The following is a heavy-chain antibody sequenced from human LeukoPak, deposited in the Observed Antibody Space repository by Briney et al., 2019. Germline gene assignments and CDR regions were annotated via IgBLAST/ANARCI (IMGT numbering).Heavy chain of an antibody. V-gene: IGHV3-7*01. D-gene: IGHD6-19*01. CDR3: ARTVAGYPDDCFDY. CDR2: MNQDGSAI. J-gene: IGHJ4*02. CDR1: GFTFSRHW. Sequence: GGSLRLSCAASGFTFSRHWMSWVRQAPGKGLERVAHMNQDGSAIYSVDSVKGRFTISRDNDKNSLYLQMNGLTVADTAVYYCARTVAGYPDDCFDYWGQGTLVTVSS.